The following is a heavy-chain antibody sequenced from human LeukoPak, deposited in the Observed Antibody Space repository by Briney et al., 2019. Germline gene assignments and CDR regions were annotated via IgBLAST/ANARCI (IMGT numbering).Heavy chain of an antibody. J-gene: IGHJ4*02. D-gene: IGHD2-2*01. CDR2: IGAGGTFT. CDR1: GFTFSSYA. V-gene: IGHV3-23*01. CDR3: AVLSTGSWQDDY. Sequence: GGSLRLSCTASGFTFSSYAMNWVRQAPGKGPEWVSGIGAGGTFTYYADSVKGRFTIFRDNSRNTLYLQMNSLRADDTAVYYCAVLSTGSWQDDYWGQGTLVTVSS.